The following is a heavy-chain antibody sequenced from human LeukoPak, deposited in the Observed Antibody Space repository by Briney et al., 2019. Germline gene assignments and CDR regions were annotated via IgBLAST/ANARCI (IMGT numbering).Heavy chain of an antibody. CDR1: GGSISSSSYY. Sequence: SETLSLTCTVSGGSISSSSYYWGWIRQPPGKGLEWIGSIYYSGSTYYNPSLKSRVTISVDTSKNQFSLKLSSVTAVDTAVYYCARADSSSWYFDYWGQGTLVTVSS. CDR2: IYYSGST. V-gene: IGHV4-39*07. D-gene: IGHD6-13*01. J-gene: IGHJ4*02. CDR3: ARADSSSWYFDY.